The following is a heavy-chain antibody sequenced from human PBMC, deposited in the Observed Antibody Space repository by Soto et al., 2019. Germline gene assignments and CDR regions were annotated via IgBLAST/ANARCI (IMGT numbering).Heavy chain of an antibody. V-gene: IGHV4-39*01. Sequence: SETLSLTCTVSGGPISSSSYYWGWIRQARGKGLEWLATIYYTGYTYHNPSLKSHVTISVDTSKNQFSLKLTSVTAADTALYYCARSAIATHWFFDPWGRGTLVTVSS. CDR2: IYYTGYT. CDR1: GGPISSSSYY. D-gene: IGHD5-18*01. CDR3: ARSAIATHWFFDP. J-gene: IGHJ2*01.